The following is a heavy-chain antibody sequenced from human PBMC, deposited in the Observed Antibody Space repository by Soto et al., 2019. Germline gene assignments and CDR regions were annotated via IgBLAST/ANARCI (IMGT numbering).Heavy chain of an antibody. D-gene: IGHD6-13*01. CDR3: ARRGPGTYFDY. J-gene: IGHJ4*02. Sequence: GSLRLSCAASGFTFSSYAMNWVRQAPGKGLEWVSVISGSGDSTYYADSVKGRFTISRDNSKNTLYLQMNSLRTKDTAVYYCARRGPGTYFDYWGQGTLVTVSS. CDR1: GFTFSSYA. V-gene: IGHV3-23*01. CDR2: ISGSGDST.